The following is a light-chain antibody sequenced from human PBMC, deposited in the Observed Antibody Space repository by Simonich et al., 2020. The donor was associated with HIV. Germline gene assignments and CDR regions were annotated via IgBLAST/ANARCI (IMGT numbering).Light chain of an antibody. J-gene: IGKJ2*01. V-gene: IGKV1-39*01. CDR1: QTISNY. CDR2: GAS. Sequence: DIQMTQSPSSLSASVGDRVTVTCRASQTISNYLNWYQQKPGKAPQLLIYGASILQIGVPSRFSGRRSGTDFTLAISNLQPEDFATYYCQQSYSTPYTFGQGTKVEIK. CDR3: QQSYSTPYT.